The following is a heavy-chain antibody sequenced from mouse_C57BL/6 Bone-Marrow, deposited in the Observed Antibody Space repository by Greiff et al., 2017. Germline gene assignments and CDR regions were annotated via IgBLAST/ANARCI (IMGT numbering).Heavy chain of an antibody. CDR3: ARLLRGRLAWFAD. Sequence: QVQQQQPGAELVKPGASVKLSCKASGYTFTSYWMHWVKQRPGQGLEWIGMIHPNSGSTNYNEKFKSKATLTVDKSSSTAYMQLSSLTSEDSAVYYCARLLRGRLAWFADWGQGTLVTVSA. D-gene: IGHD1-1*01. CDR1: GYTFTSYW. J-gene: IGHJ3*01. CDR2: IHPNSGST. V-gene: IGHV1-64*01.